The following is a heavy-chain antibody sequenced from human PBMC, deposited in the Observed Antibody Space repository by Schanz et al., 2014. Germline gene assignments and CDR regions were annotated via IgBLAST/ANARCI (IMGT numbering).Heavy chain of an antibody. J-gene: IGHJ3*02. Sequence: QVQLVESGGGVVQPGGSLRLSCAASGFTFSSYGMHWVRQAPGKGLEWVAVISYDGSNKYYADSVKGRFTISRDNSKNTLSLQMNSLRAEDTAVYYCAREEGYGYGPGAFDIWGQGTMVTVSS. CDR3: AREEGYGYGPGAFDI. D-gene: IGHD5-18*01. CDR1: GFTFSSYG. CDR2: ISYDGSNK. V-gene: IGHV3-30*03.